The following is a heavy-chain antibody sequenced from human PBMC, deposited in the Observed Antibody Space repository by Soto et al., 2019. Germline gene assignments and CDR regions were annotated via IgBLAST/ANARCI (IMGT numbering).Heavy chain of an antibody. J-gene: IGHJ5*01. Sequence: SQTLSLTCAISGDSVSSSSVTWNWIRQSPSRSLEWLGRTYYRSKWYNDYAESVKSRITINPDTSKNQFSLHLNSVTPEDTAVYYCVRRIGNSWLDFWGQGTLVTVAA. CDR1: GDSVSSSSVT. V-gene: IGHV6-1*01. CDR2: TYYRSKWYN. CDR3: VRRIGNSWLDF. D-gene: IGHD1-26*01.